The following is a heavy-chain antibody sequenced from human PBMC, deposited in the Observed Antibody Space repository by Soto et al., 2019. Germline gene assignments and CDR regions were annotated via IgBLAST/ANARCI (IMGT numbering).Heavy chain of an antibody. D-gene: IGHD3-10*01. CDR2: IYYSANT. Sequence: QVQLQESGPGLVKPSQTLSLTCSVSGGSISSGGYYWSWIRQPPGKGLEWIGSIYYSANTHYNPSLKGRVSISADTSKNQFSLNLSSVTAADTAVYYCARSGGNYYYYGMDVWGQGTTVTVSS. J-gene: IGHJ6*02. CDR3: ARSGGNYYYYGMDV. V-gene: IGHV4-31*02. CDR1: GGSISSGGYY.